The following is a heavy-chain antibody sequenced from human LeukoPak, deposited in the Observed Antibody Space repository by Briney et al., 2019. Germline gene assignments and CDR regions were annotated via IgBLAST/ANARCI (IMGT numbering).Heavy chain of an antibody. CDR2: MNPNSGNT. J-gene: IGHJ5*02. V-gene: IGHV1-8*03. Sequence: ASVKVSCKASGYTFTSYDINWVRQATGQGLEWMGWMNPNSGNTGYAQKFQGRVTITRNTSISTAYMELSSLRSEDTAVYYCARERNDGGLLWFGELHWFDPWGQGTLVTVSS. CDR1: GYTFTSYD. CDR3: ARERNDGGLLWFGELHWFDP. D-gene: IGHD3-10*01.